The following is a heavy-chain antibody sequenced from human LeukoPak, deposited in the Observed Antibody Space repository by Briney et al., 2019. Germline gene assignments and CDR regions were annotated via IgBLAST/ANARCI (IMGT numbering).Heavy chain of an antibody. CDR2: ISSGSRTI. J-gene: IGHJ4*02. CDR3: ARESITGDRDFDY. D-gene: IGHD7-27*01. CDR1: GFTFSSYS. Sequence: GGSLRLSCAASGFTFSSYSMNWVRQAPGRGLEWLSYISSGSRTIYYADSVKGRFTISRDNAKNSLYFQMNSLRVDDTAVYYCARESITGDRDFDYWGQGILITVSS. V-gene: IGHV3-48*01.